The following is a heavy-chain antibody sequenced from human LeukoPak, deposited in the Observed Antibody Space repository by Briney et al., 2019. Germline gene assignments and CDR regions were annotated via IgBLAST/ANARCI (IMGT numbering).Heavy chain of an antibody. CDR1: GFTFDDYA. CDR2: ISWNSGSI. CDR3: AKDIES. J-gene: IGHJ4*02. V-gene: IGHV3-9*01. Sequence: GRSLRLSCAASGFTFDDYAMHWVRQAPGKGLEWVSGISWNSGSIGYADSVKGRFTISRDNAKNSLYLQMNSLRAEDTALYHCAKDIESWGQGTLVTVSS.